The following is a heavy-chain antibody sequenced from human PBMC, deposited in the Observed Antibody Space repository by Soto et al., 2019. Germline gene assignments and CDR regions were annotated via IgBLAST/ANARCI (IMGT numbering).Heavy chain of an antibody. D-gene: IGHD2-21*01. CDR2: IYWDDDK. V-gene: IGHV2-5*02. CDR1: GFSLSTTGVG. CDR3: VQSRCGGDCLQSYSSHSYYGLDV. Sequence: QITLKESGPTLVKPTQTLTLTCTFSGFSLSTTGVGVGWIRQPPGKALEWLALIYWDDDKRYNPSLKSRLTITKETSKNQVVLTMNNMDPVDTATYYCVQSRCGGDCLQSYSSHSYYGLDVWGQGTTVTVSS. J-gene: IGHJ6*02.